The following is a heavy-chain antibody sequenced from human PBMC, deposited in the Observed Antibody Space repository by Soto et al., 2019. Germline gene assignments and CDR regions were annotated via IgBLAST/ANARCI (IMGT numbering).Heavy chain of an antibody. CDR2: IYHSGST. CDR1: GGSVSSGSYY. CDR3: ARNPLAVAGTRGFDY. J-gene: IGHJ4*02. Sequence: PSETLSLTCTVSGGSVSSGSYYWSWIRQPPGKGLEWIGYIYHSGSTNYNPSLKSRVTISVDTSKNQFSLKLSSVTAADTAVYYCARNPLAVAGTRGFDYWGQGTLVTVS. V-gene: IGHV4-61*01. D-gene: IGHD6-19*01.